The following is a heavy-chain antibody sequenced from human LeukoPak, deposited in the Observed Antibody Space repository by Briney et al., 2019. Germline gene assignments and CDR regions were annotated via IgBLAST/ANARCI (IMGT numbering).Heavy chain of an antibody. V-gene: IGHV3-7*01. CDR2: IKQDGSEK. CDR1: GFNFSDYY. CDR3: ARGGGYAWDY. J-gene: IGHJ4*02. Sequence: GGSLRLSSAASGFNFSDYYMSWIRQSPGKGLEWVANIKQDGSEKYYVDSVKGRFTISRDNARNSLYLQMNSLRADDTAVYYCARGGGYAWDYWGQGTLVTVSS. D-gene: IGHD5-12*01.